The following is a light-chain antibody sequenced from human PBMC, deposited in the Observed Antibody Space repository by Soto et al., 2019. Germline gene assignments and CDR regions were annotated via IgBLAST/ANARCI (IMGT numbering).Light chain of an antibody. CDR3: SSYAGSNNFV. J-gene: IGLJ1*01. V-gene: IGLV2-8*01. CDR1: SSDVGGNNY. CDR2: EVN. Sequence: QSALTQPPSASGSPGQSVTISCTGTSSDVGGNNYVSWYQQHPGKAPKLVIFEVNKRPSGVPDRFSGSKSGNTASLTVSGLRAEDEADYYCSSYAGSNNFVFGSGTKLTVL.